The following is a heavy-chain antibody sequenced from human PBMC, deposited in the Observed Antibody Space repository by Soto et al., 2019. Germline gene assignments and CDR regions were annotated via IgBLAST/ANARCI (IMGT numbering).Heavy chain of an antibody. V-gene: IGHV4-59*01. J-gene: IGHJ6*02. CDR1: GGSISSYY. CDR2: IYYSGST. Sequence: PSETLSLTCTASGGSISSYYWSWIRQPPGKGLEWIGYIYYSGSTNYNPSLKSRVTISVDTSKNQRSLKLSSVTAADTVVYYCARGIAADGTGYYYGMDVWGQGTTVGVSS. D-gene: IGHD6-13*01. CDR3: ARGIAADGTGYYYGMDV.